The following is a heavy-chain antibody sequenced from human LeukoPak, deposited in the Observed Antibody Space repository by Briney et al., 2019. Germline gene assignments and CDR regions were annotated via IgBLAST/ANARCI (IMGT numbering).Heavy chain of an antibody. D-gene: IGHD4-17*01. CDR1: GGSISSYY. CDR2: IYYSGST. Sequence: SETLSLTCTVSGGSISSYYWSWIRRPPGKGLEWIGYIYYSGSTNYNPSLKSRVTISVDTSKNQFSLKLSSVTAADTAVYHCARGGPTVPTDYWGQGTLVTVSS. J-gene: IGHJ4*02. CDR3: ARGGPTVPTDY. V-gene: IGHV4-59*01.